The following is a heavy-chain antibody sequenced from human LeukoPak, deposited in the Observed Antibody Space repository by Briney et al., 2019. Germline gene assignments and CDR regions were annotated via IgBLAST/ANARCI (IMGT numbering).Heavy chain of an antibody. V-gene: IGHV3-23*01. Sequence: GGSLRLSCAASGFTFSDYWMSWVRQAPGKGLEWVSAISGSGGSTYYADSVKGRFTISRDNSKNTLYLQMNSLRAEDTAVYYCARDPYYYDSSGYYPFDYWGQGTLVTVSS. CDR1: GFTFSDYW. J-gene: IGHJ4*02. D-gene: IGHD3-22*01. CDR2: ISGSGGST. CDR3: ARDPYYYDSSGYYPFDY.